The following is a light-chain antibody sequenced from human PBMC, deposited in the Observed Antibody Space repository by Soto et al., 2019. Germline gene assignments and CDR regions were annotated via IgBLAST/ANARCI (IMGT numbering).Light chain of an antibody. J-gene: IGLJ2*01. V-gene: IGLV2-14*01. CDR1: SSDIGVYKY. CDR3: TSYTSSSTVV. CDR2: EVS. Sequence: QSALTQPASVSGSPGQSITISCTGTSSDIGVYKYVSWYQQHPGKAPNLLIYEVSNRPSGVSNRFSGSKSSNTASLTISGLQAEEEDDYYCTSYTSSSTVVFGGGTKVTVL.